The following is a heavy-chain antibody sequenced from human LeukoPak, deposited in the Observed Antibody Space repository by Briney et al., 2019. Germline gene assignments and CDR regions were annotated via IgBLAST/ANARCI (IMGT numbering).Heavy chain of an antibody. J-gene: IGHJ4*02. CDR3: AREYSYGFDH. Sequence: GASLRLSCAASRFTFSNYAMHWVRPAPGKGLEWVAVISYDGNNKYYADSVKGRFTISRDNSKNTLYLEMNSLRAEDTAVYYWAREYSYGFDHWGQGTLVTVSS. D-gene: IGHD5-18*01. V-gene: IGHV3-30*04. CDR1: RFTFSNYA. CDR2: ISYDGNNK.